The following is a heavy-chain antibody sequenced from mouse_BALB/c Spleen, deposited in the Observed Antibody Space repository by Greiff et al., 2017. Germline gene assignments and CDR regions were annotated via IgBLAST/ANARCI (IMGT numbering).Heavy chain of an antibody. D-gene: IGHD1-1*01. CDR2: ISSGGSYT. V-gene: IGHV5-9-4*01. CDR1: GFTFSSYA. CDR3: ARRYYYGSSYVGYFDV. Sequence: EVQVVESGGGLVKPGGSLKLSCAASGFTFSSYAMSWVRQSPEKRLEWVAEISSGGSYTYYPDTVTGRFTISRDNAKNTLYLEMSSLRSEDTAMYYCARRYYYGSSYVGYFDVWGAGTTVTVSS. J-gene: IGHJ1*01.